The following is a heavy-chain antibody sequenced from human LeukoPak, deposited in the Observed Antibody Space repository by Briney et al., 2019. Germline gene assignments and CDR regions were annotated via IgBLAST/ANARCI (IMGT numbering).Heavy chain of an antibody. CDR1: GGSISRSSYC. J-gene: IGHJ4*02. D-gene: IGHD1-26*01. V-gene: IGHV4-39*01. CDR3: ARHWELLYVFDY. Sequence: PSETLSLTCTVSGGSISRSSYCWGWIRQPPGKGLEWIGSIYYSGSTYYNPSLKSRVTISVDTSKNQFSLKLGSVTAADTAVYYCARHWELLYVFDYWGQGTLVTVSS. CDR2: IYYSGST.